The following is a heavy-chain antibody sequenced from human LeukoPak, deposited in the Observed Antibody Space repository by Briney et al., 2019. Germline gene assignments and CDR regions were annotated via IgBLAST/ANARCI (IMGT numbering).Heavy chain of an antibody. J-gene: IGHJ4*02. CDR2: IYYSGST. CDR3: ARALSGSYYPYYFDY. V-gene: IGHV4-59*01. D-gene: IGHD1-26*01. CDR1: GGSISSYY. Sequence: PSETLSPTCTVSGGSISSYYWSWIRQPPGKGLEWIGYIYYSGSTNYNPSLKSRVTISVDTSKNQFSLKLSSVTAADTAVYYCARALSGSYYPYYFDYWGQGTLVTVSS.